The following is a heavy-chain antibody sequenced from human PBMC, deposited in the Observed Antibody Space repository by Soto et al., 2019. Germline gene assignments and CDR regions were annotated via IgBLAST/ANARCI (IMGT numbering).Heavy chain of an antibody. CDR1: GYTFTSYA. J-gene: IGHJ6*03. Sequence: GASVKVSCKASGYTFTSYAMHWVHQAPGQRLEWMGWINAGNGNTKYSQKFQGRVTITRDTSASTAYMELSSLRSEDTAVYYCARDPPYSSSWYRYHYMDVWGKGTTVTVS. CDR3: ARDPPYSSSWYRYHYMDV. CDR2: INAGNGNT. V-gene: IGHV1-3*01. D-gene: IGHD6-13*01.